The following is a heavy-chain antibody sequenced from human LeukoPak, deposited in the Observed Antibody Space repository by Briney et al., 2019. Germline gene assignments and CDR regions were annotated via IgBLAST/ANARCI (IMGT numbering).Heavy chain of an antibody. V-gene: IGHV4-59*01. CDR2: IYYSGST. CDR1: GGSISNYY. J-gene: IGHJ3*02. D-gene: IGHD3-3*01. CDR3: ARDGRYDFWSGYYSDAFDI. Sequence: PSETLSLTCAVSGGSISNYYWTWIRQPPGKGLEWIGYIYYSGSTNYNPSLKSRVTISVDTSKNQFSLKLSSVTAADTAVYYCARDGRYDFWSGYYSDAFDIWGQGTMVTVSS.